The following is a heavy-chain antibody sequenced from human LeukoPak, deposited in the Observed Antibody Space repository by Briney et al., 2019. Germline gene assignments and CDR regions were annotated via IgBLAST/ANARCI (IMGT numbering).Heavy chain of an antibody. CDR3: AGDSDYGGYSRFDY. V-gene: IGHV3-13*01. Sequence: GGSLRLSCAASGFTFGSYDMHWVRQATGKGLEWVSAIGTAGDTYYPGSVKGRFTISRDNVKNTLYLQMNSLRGEDTAVYYCAGDSDYGGYSRFDYWGQGTLVTVSS. CDR2: IGTAGDT. D-gene: IGHD4-23*01. CDR1: GFTFGSYD. J-gene: IGHJ4*02.